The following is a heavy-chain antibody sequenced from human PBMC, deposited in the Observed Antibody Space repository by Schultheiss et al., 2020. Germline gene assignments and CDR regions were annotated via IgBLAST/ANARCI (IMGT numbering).Heavy chain of an antibody. CDR3: ALGVKSVVSLQGGFDY. V-gene: IGHV3-23*01. Sequence: GGSLKLSCAASGFTFSSYAMSWVRQAPGKGLEWVSAISGSGGSTYYADSVKGRFTISRDNSKNTLYLQMNSLRAEDTAVYYCALGVKSVVSLQGGFDYWGQGTLVTVSS. CDR2: ISGSGGST. CDR1: GFTFSSYA. D-gene: IGHD2-21*01. J-gene: IGHJ4*02.